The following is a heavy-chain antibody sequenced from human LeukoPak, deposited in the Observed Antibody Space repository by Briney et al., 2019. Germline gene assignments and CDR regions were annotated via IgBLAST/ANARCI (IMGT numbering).Heavy chain of an antibody. D-gene: IGHD2-15*01. CDR3: ATLGYCSGGSCYPLYYYYYGMDV. CDR2: MNPNSGNT. CDR1: GYTFTSYD. J-gene: IGHJ6*02. Sequence: ASVKVSCKASGYTFTSYDINWVRQATGQGLEWMGWMNPNSGNTGYAQKFQGRVTMTRNTSISTAYMELSSLRSEDTAVYYCATLGYCSGGSCYPLYYYYYGMDVWGQGTTVTVSS. V-gene: IGHV1-8*01.